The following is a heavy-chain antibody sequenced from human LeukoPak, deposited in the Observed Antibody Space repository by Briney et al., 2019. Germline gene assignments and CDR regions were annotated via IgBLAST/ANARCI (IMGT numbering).Heavy chain of an antibody. CDR3: ARDRDYYDSSGLRSRAFDI. D-gene: IGHD3-22*01. CDR2: IIPILGIA. CDR1: GGTFSSYA. Sequence: GASVKVSCKASGGTFSSYAISWVRQAPGQGLEWMGRIIPILGIANYAQKFQGRVTITADKSTSTAYMELSSLRSEDTAVYYCARDRDYYDSSGLRSRAFDIWGQGTMVTVSS. V-gene: IGHV1-69*04. J-gene: IGHJ3*02.